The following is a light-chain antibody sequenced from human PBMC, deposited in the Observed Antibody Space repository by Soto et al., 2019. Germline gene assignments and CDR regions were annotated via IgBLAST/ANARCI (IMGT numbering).Light chain of an antibody. V-gene: IGLV8-61*01. CDR3: GLYMRSGISV. J-gene: IGLJ2*01. CDR2: NTN. Sequence: QAVVTQEPSFSVSPGGSVTLTCGLSSGSLAASHFPSWYQQTPGQAPRTLIYNTNTRSSGVPDRFSGSILGNRAALTITGVQADDESDYYCGLYMRSGISVFGRGTKLTV. CDR1: SGSLAASHF.